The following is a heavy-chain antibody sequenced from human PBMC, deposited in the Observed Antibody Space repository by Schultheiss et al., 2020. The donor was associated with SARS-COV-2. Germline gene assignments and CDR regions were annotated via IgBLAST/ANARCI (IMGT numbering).Heavy chain of an antibody. D-gene: IGHD3-3*01. CDR1: GGSISSSNW. Sequence: SETLSLTCAVSGGSISSSNWWSWVRQPPGKGLEWIGEIYHSGSTNYNPSLKSRVTISVDTSKNQFSLKLSSVTAADTAVYYCARDRYYDFWSGYYSDYYYGMDVWGQGTTVTVSS. V-gene: IGHV4-4*02. CDR3: ARDRYYDFWSGYYSDYYYGMDV. CDR2: IYHSGST. J-gene: IGHJ6*02.